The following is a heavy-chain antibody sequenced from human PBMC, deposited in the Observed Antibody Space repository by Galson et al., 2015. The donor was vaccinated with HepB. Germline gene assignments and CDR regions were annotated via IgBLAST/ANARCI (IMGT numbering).Heavy chain of an antibody. CDR3: GKCTSRSGCSGLHLEY. D-gene: IGHD6-25*01. CDR1: GFIFSKYA. V-gene: IGHV3-23*01. Sequence: SLRLSCAASGFIFSKYAMNWVRQAPGKGLEWVSIISGGAGDTYSKYAASVKGRFAISRDNSKNILYLEMNSLRDEDTAVYYCGKCTSRSGCSGLHLEYWGQGTLVTVSS. J-gene: IGHJ4*02. CDR2: ISGGAGDT.